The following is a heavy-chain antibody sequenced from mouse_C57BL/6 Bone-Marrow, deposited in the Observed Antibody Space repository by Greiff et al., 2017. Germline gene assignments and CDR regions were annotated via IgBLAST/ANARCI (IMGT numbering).Heavy chain of an antibody. CDR3: ARHTYSNYAMDY. D-gene: IGHD2-5*01. J-gene: IGHJ4*01. CDR1: EYAFPSHD. Sequence: EVKVEESGGGLVQPGESLKLSCESNEYAFPSHDMSWVRQTPEKRLELVAAINSDGGSTYYPDTMERRFIISRDNTKKTLYLQMSSLRSEDTALYYCARHTYSNYAMDYWGQGTSVTVSS. CDR2: INSDGGST. V-gene: IGHV5-2*03.